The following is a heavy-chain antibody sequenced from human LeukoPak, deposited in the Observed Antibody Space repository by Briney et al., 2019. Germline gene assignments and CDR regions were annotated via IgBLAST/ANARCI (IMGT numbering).Heavy chain of an antibody. CDR2: TDEDGNKK. Sequence: PGGSLRLSCAASGFAFGTHWMNWVRQAPGKGLEWVATTDEDGNKKYYVDSVRGRFTISRDNAESSLYLQMNSLRVEDTAVYYCVRNLAVAGTCFDSWGQGTLVTVSS. V-gene: IGHV3-7*03. J-gene: IGHJ4*02. D-gene: IGHD6-19*01. CDR1: GFAFGTHW. CDR3: VRNLAVAGTCFDS.